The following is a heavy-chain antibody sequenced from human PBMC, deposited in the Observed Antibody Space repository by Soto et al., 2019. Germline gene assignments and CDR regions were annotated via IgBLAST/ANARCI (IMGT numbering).Heavy chain of an antibody. V-gene: IGHV4-31*03. CDR1: GGSISSGGYY. CDR2: IYYSGST. Sequence: PSETLSLTCTVSGGSISSGGYYWSWIRQHPGKGLEWIGYIYYSGSTYYNPSLKSRVTISVDTSKNQFSLKLSSVTAADTAVYYCAREVAAGLLNYFDYWGQGTLVTSPQ. D-gene: IGHD2-15*01. CDR3: AREVAAGLLNYFDY. J-gene: IGHJ4*02.